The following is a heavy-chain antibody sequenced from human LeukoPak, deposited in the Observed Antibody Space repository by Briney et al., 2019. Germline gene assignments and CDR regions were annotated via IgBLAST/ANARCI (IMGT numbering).Heavy chain of an antibody. CDR3: AREDPQTTVPEGMDV. V-gene: IGHV4-59*01. D-gene: IGHD4-17*01. J-gene: IGHJ6*02. CDR1: GGSISYYY. CDR2: IYYSGTT. Sequence: ASETLSLTCTVSGGSISYYYWSWIRQSPGKGLEWIGYIYYSGTTNYNPSLKSRVTISVVTSKNQFSLQLRSVTAADTAVYYCAREDPQTTVPEGMDVWGQGTTVTVSS.